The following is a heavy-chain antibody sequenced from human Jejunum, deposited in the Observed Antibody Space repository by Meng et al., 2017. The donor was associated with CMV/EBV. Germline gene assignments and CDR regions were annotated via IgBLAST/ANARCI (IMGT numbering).Heavy chain of an antibody. Sequence: CCAASCFMFSNYVMSWVRQAPGKGPEWVSTISGSGGDIFYADSVKGRFTISRDNSKNTLFLQMHSLRAEDTAVYYCAKGTGVDYWGQGTRVTVSS. CDR1: CFMFSNYV. D-gene: IGHD1-14*01. CDR3: AKGTGVDY. J-gene: IGHJ4*02. V-gene: IGHV3-23*01. CDR2: ISGSGGDI.